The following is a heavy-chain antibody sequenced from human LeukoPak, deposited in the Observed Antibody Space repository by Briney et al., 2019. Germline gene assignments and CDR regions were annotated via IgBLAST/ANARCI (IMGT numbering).Heavy chain of an antibody. CDR2: IRKDGSDI. J-gene: IGHJ4*02. Sequence: PGGSLRLSCGASGFTFSTWWKSWVRQARGKGLVWVANIRKDGSDIHYVDSVKGRYTISRDNTKNSLYLQMNRLRAEDTAVYYCASSRSIYSNSWYEARTPRLDYWGQGTLVTVSS. V-gene: IGHV3-7*01. CDR3: ASSRSIYSNSWYEARTPRLDY. D-gene: IGHD6-13*01. CDR1: GFTFSTWW.